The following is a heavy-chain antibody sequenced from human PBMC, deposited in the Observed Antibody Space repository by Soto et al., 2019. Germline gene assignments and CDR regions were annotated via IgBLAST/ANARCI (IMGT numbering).Heavy chain of an antibody. CDR2: IIPIFGTA. CDR3: AKAKRVVQAAIPIYYYYYCMDV. D-gene: IGHD2-2*02. J-gene: IGHJ6*02. CDR1: GGTFSSYA. Sequence: QVQLVQSGAEVKKPGSSVKVSCKASGGTFSSYAISWVRQAPGQGLEWMGGIIPIFGTANYAQKFKGRVTITADESTSTAYMELSSLRSEDTAVYYCAKAKRVVQAAIPIYYYYYCMDVWGQGTTVTVSS. V-gene: IGHV1-69*01.